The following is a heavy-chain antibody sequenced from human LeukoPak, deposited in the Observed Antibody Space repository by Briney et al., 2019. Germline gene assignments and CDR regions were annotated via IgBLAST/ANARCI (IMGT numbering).Heavy chain of an antibody. J-gene: IGHJ6*03. CDR3: ARVPDFWSGSNYYMDV. D-gene: IGHD3-3*01. CDR1: GFTFRSNW. CDR2: IKQDGSEK. Sequence: GGSLRLSCAASGFTFRSNWMSWVRQTPGKGLECVAKIKQDGSEKYYVDSVKGRFTISRDNAKNSMYLQMNSLRAEDTAVYYCARVPDFWSGSNYYMDVWGKGTTVTVPS. V-gene: IGHV3-7*01.